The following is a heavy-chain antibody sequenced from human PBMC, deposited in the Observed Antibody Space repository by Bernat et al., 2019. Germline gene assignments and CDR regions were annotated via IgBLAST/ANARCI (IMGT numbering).Heavy chain of an antibody. D-gene: IGHD2-21*02. Sequence: EVQLSESGGGLVQPGGSLRLSCAASGFTFNNAWMSWVRQAPGKGLEWVGRLKSKTEGGTTDYAAPVKGRFTISRDDSKNTLYLQMNSLKTEDTGVYYCTTEAIVVVTAVDYWGQGTLVTVSS. CDR2: LKSKTEGGTT. V-gene: IGHV3-15*01. CDR3: TTEAIVVVTAVDY. J-gene: IGHJ4*02. CDR1: GFTFNNAW.